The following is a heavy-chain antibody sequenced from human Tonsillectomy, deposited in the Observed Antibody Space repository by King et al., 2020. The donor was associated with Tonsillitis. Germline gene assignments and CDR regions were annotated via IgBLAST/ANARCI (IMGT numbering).Heavy chain of an antibody. V-gene: IGHV5-51*01. CDR3: ARHPHDYFDY. CDR1: GYSFNTNW. CDR2: IYPGDSDT. J-gene: IGHJ4*02. Sequence: VQLVESGAEVKKPGESLKISCKGSGYSFNTNWIAWVRQMPGKGQELMGIIYPGDSDTRYSPSFQGQVTISADNSISTAYLQWSSLKASDTAMYYCARHPHDYFDYGGEGTLVTVSS.